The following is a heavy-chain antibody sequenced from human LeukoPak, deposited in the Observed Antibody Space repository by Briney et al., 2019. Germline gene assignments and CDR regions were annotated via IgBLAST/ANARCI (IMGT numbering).Heavy chain of an antibody. Sequence: GESLRISCKGSGYSFTSYWISWVRQMPGKGREWMGRIDPSDSYTNYSPSFQGHVTISADKSISTAYLQWSSLKASDTAMYYCAIGASHRVNSSGLLWGQGTLVTVSS. D-gene: IGHD6-19*01. CDR3: AIGASHRVNSSGLL. CDR2: IDPSDSYT. J-gene: IGHJ4*02. V-gene: IGHV5-10-1*01. CDR1: GYSFTSYW.